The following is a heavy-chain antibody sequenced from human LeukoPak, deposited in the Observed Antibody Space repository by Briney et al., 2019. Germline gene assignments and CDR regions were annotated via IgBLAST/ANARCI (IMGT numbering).Heavy chain of an antibody. CDR2: INHSGGT. CDR3: ARGGFVGYYDSSGYYRYFDY. J-gene: IGHJ4*02. CDR1: GGSFSGYY. V-gene: IGHV4-34*01. D-gene: IGHD3-22*01. Sequence: SETLSLTCAVYGGSFSGYYWSWIRQPPGKGLEWIGEINHSGGTNYNPSLKSRVTISVDTSKNQFSLKLSSVPAADTAVYYCARGGFVGYYDSSGYYRYFDYWGQGTLVTVSS.